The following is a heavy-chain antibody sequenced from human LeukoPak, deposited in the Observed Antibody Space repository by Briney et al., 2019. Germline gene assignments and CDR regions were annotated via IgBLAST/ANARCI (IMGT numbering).Heavy chain of an antibody. CDR1: GYTLTELS. Sequence: ASVKVSCKVSGYTLTELSMHWVRQAPGKGLEWMGGFDPEDGETIYAQKFQGRVTMTEDTSTDTAYMELSSLRSEDTAVYYCATVGSYGPFNDYWGQGTLVTVSS. CDR3: ATVGSYGPFNDY. J-gene: IGHJ4*02. CDR2: FDPEDGET. D-gene: IGHD5-18*01. V-gene: IGHV1-24*01.